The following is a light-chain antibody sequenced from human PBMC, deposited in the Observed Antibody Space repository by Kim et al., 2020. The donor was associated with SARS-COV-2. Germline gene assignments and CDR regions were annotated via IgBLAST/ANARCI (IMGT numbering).Light chain of an antibody. CDR3: VAWDDSLNGPV. CDR1: SSNIGSNT. J-gene: IGLJ2*01. V-gene: IGLV1-44*01. CDR2: SNS. Sequence: ELTQPPSASGTPGQRVTISCSGSSSNIGSNTVNWYQQLPGTAPKLLIYSNSQRPSGVPDRFSGSKSGTSASLAISGLQSEDEADYYCVAWDDSLNGPVFGGGTQLTVL.